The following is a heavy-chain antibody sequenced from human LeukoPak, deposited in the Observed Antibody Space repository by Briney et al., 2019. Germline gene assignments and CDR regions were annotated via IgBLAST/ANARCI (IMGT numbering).Heavy chain of an antibody. Sequence: GGSLRLSCAASGFTFSSYSMNWVRQAPGKGLEWVSYISSRTSTIYYADSVKGRFTISRDNAKNSLYLQINSLRAEDTAVYYCARDFGDNYYDSSGYYYWGQGTLVTVSS. CDR2: ISSRTSTI. J-gene: IGHJ4*02. V-gene: IGHV3-48*01. CDR3: ARDFGDNYYDSSGYYY. CDR1: GFTFSSYS. D-gene: IGHD3-22*01.